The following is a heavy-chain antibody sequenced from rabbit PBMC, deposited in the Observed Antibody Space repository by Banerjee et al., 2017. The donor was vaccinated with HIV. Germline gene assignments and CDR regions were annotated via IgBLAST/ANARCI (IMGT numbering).Heavy chain of an antibody. V-gene: IGHV1S45*01. Sequence: QEQLEESGGDLVKPGASLTLTCTASGFSFSSSYWICWVRQAPGKGLEWIACIYAGSSGNTYYASWAKGRFTISKTSSTTVTLQMTSLTAADTATYFCARGHAGSSWGLDLWGQGTLVTVS. D-gene: IGHD4-2*01. CDR3: ARGHAGSSWGLDL. CDR2: IYAGSSGNT. CDR1: GFSFSSSYW. J-gene: IGHJ3*01.